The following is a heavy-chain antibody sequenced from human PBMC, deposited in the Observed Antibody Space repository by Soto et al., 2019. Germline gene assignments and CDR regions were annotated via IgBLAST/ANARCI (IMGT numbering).Heavy chain of an antibody. CDR1: GFTFTSYA. Sequence: GGSLRLSCAASGFTFTSYAMSWVRQAPGKGLEWVSVISGSGGTTYYADSVKGRFTVSRDSSKNTLYLQMNSLRAEDTAVYYCAKEVQPYYYHYMDVWGKGTTVTVSS. J-gene: IGHJ6*03. CDR2: ISGSGGTT. D-gene: IGHD3-10*01. CDR3: AKEVQPYYYHYMDV. V-gene: IGHV3-23*01.